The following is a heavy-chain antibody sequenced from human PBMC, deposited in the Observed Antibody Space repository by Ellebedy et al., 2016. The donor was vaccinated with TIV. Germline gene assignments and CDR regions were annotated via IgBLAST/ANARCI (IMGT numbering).Heavy chain of an antibody. V-gene: IGHV3-13*01. J-gene: IGHJ6*02. CDR2: IDNAGDT. Sequence: GGSLRLXXAASGFTFSRYDMHWVRQSTRKGLEWVASIDNAGDTYYPGSVKGRFTISRENAKNSLYLQMNSLRVEVTAVYYCTRFEIISGGGYGMDVWGQGTTVTVSS. D-gene: IGHD3-16*01. CDR3: TRFEIISGGGYGMDV. CDR1: GFTFSRYD.